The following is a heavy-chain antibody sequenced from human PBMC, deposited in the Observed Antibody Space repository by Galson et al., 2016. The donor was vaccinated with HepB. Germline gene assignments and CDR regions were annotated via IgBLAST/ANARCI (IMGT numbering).Heavy chain of an antibody. V-gene: IGHV3-30*18. J-gene: IGHJ4*02. CDR1: GFIFSSYG. D-gene: IGHD3-10*01. CDR2: ISKDGRIK. Sequence: SLRLSCAASGFIFSSYGMHWVRQAPGKGLEWVSVISKDGRIKNYAESDKGRFTISRDNSKNTLYLQMNTLRVEDTAVYYCAKEDGGSGSYLEYWGQGTLVTVSS. CDR3: AKEDGGSGSYLEY.